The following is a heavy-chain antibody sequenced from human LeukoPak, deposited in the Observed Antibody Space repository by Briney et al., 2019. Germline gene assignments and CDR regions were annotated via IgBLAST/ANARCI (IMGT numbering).Heavy chain of an antibody. J-gene: IGHJ4*02. D-gene: IGHD6-19*01. V-gene: IGHV4-4*07. CDR1: GGSISSYY. Sequence: SETLSLTCTVSGGSISSYYSSWIRQPAGKGLEWIGRIYTSGSTNYNPSLKSRVTMSVDTSKNQFSLKLSSVTAADTAVYYCARAPSLYSSVTSHFDYWGQGTLVTVSS. CDR3: ARAPSLYSSVTSHFDY. CDR2: IYTSGST.